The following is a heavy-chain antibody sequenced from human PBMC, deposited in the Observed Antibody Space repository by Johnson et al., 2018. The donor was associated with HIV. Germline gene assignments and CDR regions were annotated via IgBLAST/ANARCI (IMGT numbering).Heavy chain of an antibody. CDR3: ARGYGGNYDAFDI. CDR2: ISYDGSNK. D-gene: IGHD4-23*01. V-gene: IGHV3-30*04. J-gene: IGHJ3*02. Sequence: QMHLVESGGGVVQPGRSLRLSCAASGFTFSSYAMHWVRQAPGKGLEWVAVISYDGSNKYYADSVKGRFTISRDNSKNTMYLQMNSLRTEDTAVYYCARGYGGNYDAFDIWGQGTMVTVSS. CDR1: GFTFSSYA.